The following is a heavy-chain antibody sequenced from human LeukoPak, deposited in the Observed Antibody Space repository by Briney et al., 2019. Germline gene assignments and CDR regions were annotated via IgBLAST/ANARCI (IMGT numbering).Heavy chain of an antibody. CDR1: GGSFSGYY. V-gene: IGHV4-34*01. Sequence: SETLSLTCAVYGGSFSGYYWSWIRQPPGKGLGWIGEINHSGSTNYNPSLKSRVTISVDTSKNQFSLKLSSVTAADTAVYYCAREKVLRPWYYYYYGMDVWGQGTTVTVSS. D-gene: IGHD3-3*01. J-gene: IGHJ6*02. CDR3: AREKVLRPWYYYYYGMDV. CDR2: INHSGST.